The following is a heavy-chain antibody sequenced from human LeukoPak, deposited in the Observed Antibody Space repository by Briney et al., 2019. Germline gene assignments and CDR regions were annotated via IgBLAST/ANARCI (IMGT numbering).Heavy chain of an antibody. V-gene: IGHV4-39*07. CDR1: GGSISSSSYY. CDR3: ARGVLGYCSSTSCYPWFDP. Sequence: SETPSLTCTVSGGSISSSSYYWGWIRQPPGKGLEWIGSIYYSGSTYYNPSLKSRVTISVDTSKNQFSLKPSSVTAADTAVYYRARGVLGYCSSTSCYPWFDPWGQGTLVTVSS. D-gene: IGHD2-2*01. J-gene: IGHJ5*02. CDR2: IYYSGST.